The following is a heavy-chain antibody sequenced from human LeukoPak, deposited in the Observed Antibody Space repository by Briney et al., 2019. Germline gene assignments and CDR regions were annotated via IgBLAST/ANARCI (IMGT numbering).Heavy chain of an antibody. Sequence: GGSLRLSCAASGFTFSTYWMHWVRQAPGKGLVWVSRINSDGSSTSYADSVKGRFTISRDNAKNSLYLQMNSLRDEDTAVYYCARAMRSGYDYWGQGTLVTVSS. V-gene: IGHV3-74*01. CDR2: INSDGSST. J-gene: IGHJ4*02. D-gene: IGHD5-12*01. CDR3: ARAMRSGYDY. CDR1: GFTFSTYW.